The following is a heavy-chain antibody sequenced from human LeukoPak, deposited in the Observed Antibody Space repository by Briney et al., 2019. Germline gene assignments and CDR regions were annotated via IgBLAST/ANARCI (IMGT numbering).Heavy chain of an antibody. CDR1: GFTFSNSA. CDR3: AKGIYSSGWSYFDY. CDR2: LSGSGITT. J-gene: IGHJ4*01. V-gene: IGHV3-23*01. D-gene: IGHD6-19*01. Sequence: GGSLRLSCAASGFTFSNSAMSWVRQAPGKGLEWVSTLSGSGITTYYAVSVKGRFTISRDNSKNTLYLQMNSLRAEDTAVYYCAKGIYSSGWSYFDYWGHGTLVTVSS.